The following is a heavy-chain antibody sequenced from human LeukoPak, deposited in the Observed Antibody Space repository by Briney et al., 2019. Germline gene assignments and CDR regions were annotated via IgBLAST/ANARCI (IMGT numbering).Heavy chain of an antibody. CDR2: IYSGGST. D-gene: IGHD3-10*01. CDR3: ARVLFGYAFDI. Sequence: GGSLRLSCAASGFTVSSNYMSWVRQAPGKGLEWVSVIYSGGSTYYADSVKGRFTISRDNSKNTLYLQMNSLRAEDTAVYYCARVLFGYAFDIWGQGTMVTVSS. CDR1: GFTVSSNY. V-gene: IGHV3-53*01. J-gene: IGHJ3*02.